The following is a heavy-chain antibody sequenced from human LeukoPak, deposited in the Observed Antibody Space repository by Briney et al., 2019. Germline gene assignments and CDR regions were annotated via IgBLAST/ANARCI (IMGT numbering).Heavy chain of an antibody. Sequence: GGSLRLSCAASGFTFNTYSMNWVRQAPGKGLEWVSSISVDSNYLYYVDSLRRRFTVSRDNTKDSLYLQMNSLRAEDTAVYYCVRVHCSGGGCYQRNDGLEIWGQGTMVTVSS. V-gene: IGHV3-21*01. CDR1: GFTFNTYS. D-gene: IGHD2-15*01. CDR3: VRVHCSGGGCYQRNDGLEI. J-gene: IGHJ3*02. CDR2: ISVDSNYL.